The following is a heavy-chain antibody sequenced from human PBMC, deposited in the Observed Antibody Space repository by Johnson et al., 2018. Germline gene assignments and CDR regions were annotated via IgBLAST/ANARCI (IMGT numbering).Heavy chain of an antibody. Sequence: QVQLQESGGGVVQPGRSXRLSCAASGFTFNDYGMHWVRQAPGKGLEWVAVISYDGRSKYYADSVKGRFTISRDNSKNTLILQMNSLRADDKAVYYCVHPEQGSERRAEYFQHWGQGTLVTVS. V-gene: IGHV3-30*03. J-gene: IGHJ1*01. CDR3: VHPEQGSERRAEYFQH. CDR2: ISYDGRSK. D-gene: IGHD1-1*01. CDR1: GFTFNDYG.